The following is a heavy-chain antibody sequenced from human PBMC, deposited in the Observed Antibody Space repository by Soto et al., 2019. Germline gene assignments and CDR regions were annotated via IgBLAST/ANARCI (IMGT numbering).Heavy chain of an antibody. J-gene: IGHJ6*02. CDR2: ISGDGGST. V-gene: IGHV3-43*02. CDR1: GFTFDDYA. CDR3: AKDTEYSSSYYYYGRDV. D-gene: IGHD6-6*01. Sequence: GGSLRLSCAASGFTFDDYAMHWVRQAPGKGLEWVSLISGDGGSTYYADSVKGRFTISRDNSKNSLYLQMNSLRTEDTALYYCAKDTEYSSSYYYYGRDVWGQGTTVTVS.